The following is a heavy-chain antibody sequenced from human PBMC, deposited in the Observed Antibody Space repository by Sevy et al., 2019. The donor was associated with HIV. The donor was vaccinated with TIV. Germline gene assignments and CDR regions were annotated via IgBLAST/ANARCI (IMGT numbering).Heavy chain of an antibody. CDR1: GYTFINYP. J-gene: IGHJ4*02. V-gene: IGHV1-18*01. CDR2: IRTYNGKT. CDR3: ARDSDGSRHYYLDYFDS. Sequence: ASVKVSCKTSGYTFINYPLSWMRQAPRQGLEWMGCIRTYNGKTKYAQKFQGRATMTTDTSTSTAYMELRSLRSDDTAVYYCARDSDGSRHYYLDYFDSWGQGTLVTVSS. D-gene: IGHD3-22*01.